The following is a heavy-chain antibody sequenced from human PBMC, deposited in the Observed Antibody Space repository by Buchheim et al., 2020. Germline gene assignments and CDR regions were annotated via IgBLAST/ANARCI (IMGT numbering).Heavy chain of an antibody. Sequence: EVQLVESGGGLVQPGGSLRLSCAASGFSVSTNHMSWVRQAPGKGLEWVSVVDSGGSTYDADSVKGGFTASSGPSTNTLYLQMSSLRVEDTAVYYCARHFAVAAFGGWGQGTL. CDR2: VDSGGST. J-gene: IGHJ4*02. CDR1: GFSVSTNH. CDR3: ARHFAVAAFGG. V-gene: IGHV3-66*02. D-gene: IGHD6-19*01.